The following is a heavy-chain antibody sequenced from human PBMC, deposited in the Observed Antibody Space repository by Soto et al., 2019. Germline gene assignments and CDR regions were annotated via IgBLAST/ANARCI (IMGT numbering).Heavy chain of an antibody. J-gene: IGHJ3*02. CDR1: GFTFSSYG. V-gene: IGHV3-30*18. CDR3: AKGDVVVTAIGAFDI. CDR2: ISYDGSNK. D-gene: IGHD2-21*02. Sequence: QVQLVESGGGVVQPGRSPRLSCAASGFTFSSYGMHWVRQAPGKGLEWVAVISYDGSNKYYADSVKGRFTISRDNSKNTLYLQMNSLRAEDTAVYYCAKGDVVVTAIGAFDIWGQGTMVTVSS.